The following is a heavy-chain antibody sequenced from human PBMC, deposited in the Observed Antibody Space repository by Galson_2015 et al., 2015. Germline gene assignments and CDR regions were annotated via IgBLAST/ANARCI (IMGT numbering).Heavy chain of an antibody. D-gene: IGHD3-16*01. CDR1: GFTFSSYA. CDR3: ATTRTSYRESDGQWGGEGSDY. J-gene: IGHJ4*02. CDR2: ISYDGVNT. V-gene: IGHV3-30-3*01. Sequence: SLRLSCAASGFTFSSYAMHWVRQAPGKGLEWVAVISYDGVNTYYADPVRGRFTISRDNSKNTLYLQMYSLTSEDTALYYCATTRTSYRESDGQWGGEGSDYRGRGTLVTVSS.